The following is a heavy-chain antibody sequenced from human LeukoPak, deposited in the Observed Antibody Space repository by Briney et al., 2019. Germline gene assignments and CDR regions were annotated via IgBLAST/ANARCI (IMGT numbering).Heavy chain of an antibody. CDR3: ARRVWYPSSGYYTTYYYYMDV. V-gene: IGHV4-59*01. D-gene: IGHD3-22*01. Sequence: MPSETLSLTCTVSGGSISSYYWSWIRQPPGKGLEWIGYIYYGGSTNYNPSLKSRVTISVDTSKNQFSLKLSSVTAADTAVYYCARRVWYPSSGYYTTYYYYMDVWGKGTTVTVS. CDR2: IYYGGST. J-gene: IGHJ6*03. CDR1: GGSISSYY.